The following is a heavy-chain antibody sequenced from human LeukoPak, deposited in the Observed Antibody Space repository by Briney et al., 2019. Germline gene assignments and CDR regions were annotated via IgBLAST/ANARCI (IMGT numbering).Heavy chain of an antibody. J-gene: IGHJ4*02. CDR3: ARMILLLGDVLTVPPRGFDY. Sequence: GASVNVSCKASGYTFTTYGIRWVRQAPGQGVEWLGRISVYNGNTNYAQKLQGRVTMTTDTSTSTAYMELRSLRSDDTAVYYCARMILLLGDVLTVPPRGFDYWGQGTLVTVSS. CDR1: GYTFTTYG. CDR2: ISVYNGNT. V-gene: IGHV1-18*01. D-gene: IGHD3-9*01.